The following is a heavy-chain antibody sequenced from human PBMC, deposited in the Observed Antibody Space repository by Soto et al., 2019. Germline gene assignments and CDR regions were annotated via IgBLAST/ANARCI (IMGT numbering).Heavy chain of an antibody. D-gene: IGHD5-12*01. V-gene: IGHV4-4*07. J-gene: IGHJ6*02. Sequence: SETLSLTCTVSGGSISSYYWSWIRQPAGKGLEWIGRIYTSGSTNYNPSLKSRVTMSADTSKNQFSLKLSSVTAADTAVYYCARDWTDSGYDWGVYYYYGMDVWGQGTTVTVSS. CDR3: ARDWTDSGYDWGVYYYYGMDV. CDR1: GGSISSYY. CDR2: IYTSGST.